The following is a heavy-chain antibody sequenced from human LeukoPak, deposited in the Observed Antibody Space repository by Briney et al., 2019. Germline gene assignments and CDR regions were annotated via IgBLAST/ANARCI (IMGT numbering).Heavy chain of an antibody. Sequence: PGGSLRLSCAVSGFTVRSYFMSWVRQSPGMGLERVPLIYSGGSTYYADSVKGRFTISRDNSKNTLYLQMNSLRADDTAVYYCAREYCSTTRCYMADYWGQGTLVTVSS. J-gene: IGHJ4*02. D-gene: IGHD2-2*01. CDR2: IYSGGST. V-gene: IGHV3-53*01. CDR1: GFTVRSYF. CDR3: AREYCSTTRCYMADY.